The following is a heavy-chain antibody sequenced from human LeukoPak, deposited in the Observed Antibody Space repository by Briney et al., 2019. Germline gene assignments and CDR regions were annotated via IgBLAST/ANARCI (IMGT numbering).Heavy chain of an antibody. CDR3: ARLGYCSSTSCYTGGFDP. CDR2: IIPILGIA. Sequence: ASVKVSCKASGGTFSSYTIGWVRQAPGQGLEWMGRIIPILGIANYAQKFQGRVTITADKSTSTAYMELSSLRSEDTAVYYCARLGYCSSTSCYTGGFDPWGQGTLVTVSS. D-gene: IGHD2-2*02. V-gene: IGHV1-69*02. CDR1: GGTFSSYT. J-gene: IGHJ5*02.